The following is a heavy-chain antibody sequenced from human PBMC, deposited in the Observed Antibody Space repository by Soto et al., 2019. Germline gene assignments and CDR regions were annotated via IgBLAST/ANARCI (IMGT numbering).Heavy chain of an antibody. CDR3: ARDHDYGDYGGYFQH. CDR1: GFTFSSYG. V-gene: IGHV3-33*01. CDR2: IWYDGSNK. Sequence: QVQLVESGGGVVQPGRSLRLSCAASGFTFSSYGMHWVRQAPGKGLEWVAVIWYDGSNKYYADSVKGRFTISRDNSKNTLYLQMNSLRAEDTAVYYCARDHDYGDYGGYFQHWGQGTLVTVSS. J-gene: IGHJ1*01. D-gene: IGHD4-17*01.